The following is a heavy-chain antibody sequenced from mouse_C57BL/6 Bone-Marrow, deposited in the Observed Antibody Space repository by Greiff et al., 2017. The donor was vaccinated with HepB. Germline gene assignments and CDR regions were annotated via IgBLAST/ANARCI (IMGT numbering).Heavy chain of an antibody. J-gene: IGHJ3*01. D-gene: IGHD2-12*01. Sequence: QVQLQQPGAELVKPGASVKMSCKASGYTFTSYWITWVKQRPGQGLEWIGDIYPGSGSTNYNEKFKSKATLTVDTSSSTAYMQLSSLTSEDSAVYYCARPYYSLAWFAYWGQGTLVTVSA. CDR2: IYPGSGST. V-gene: IGHV1-55*01. CDR3: ARPYYSLAWFAY. CDR1: GYTFTSYW.